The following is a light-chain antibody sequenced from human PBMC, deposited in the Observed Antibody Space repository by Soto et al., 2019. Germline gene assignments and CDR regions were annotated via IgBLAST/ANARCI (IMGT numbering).Light chain of an antibody. CDR1: QSVSAR. Sequence: EIVLTQSPHTMSLSPGESATLSCRASQSVSARLAWYKHKPGQPPRLLISDVFNRASGVAERFSGSGSETDFTLIIRRLEPEDSALYYCQQYGSSPPITFGQGTRLET. V-gene: IGKV3-20*01. J-gene: IGKJ5*01. CDR3: QQYGSSPPIT. CDR2: DVF.